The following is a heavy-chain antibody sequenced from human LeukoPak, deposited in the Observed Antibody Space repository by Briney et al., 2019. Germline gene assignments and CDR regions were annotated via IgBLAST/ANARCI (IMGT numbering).Heavy chain of an antibody. CDR2: INPNSGGT. V-gene: IGHV1-2*06. CDR3: ARGTSGWYGFDY. Sequence: ASVKVSCKASGYTFTGYYMHWVRQAPGQGVEWMGRINPNSGGTNYAQKFQGRVTMTRDTSISTAYMELSRLRSDDTAVYYCARGTSGWYGFDYWGQGTLVTVSP. CDR1: GYTFTGYY. D-gene: IGHD6-19*01. J-gene: IGHJ4*02.